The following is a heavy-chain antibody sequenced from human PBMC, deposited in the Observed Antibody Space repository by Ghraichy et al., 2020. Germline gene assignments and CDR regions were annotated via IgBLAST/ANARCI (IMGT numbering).Heavy chain of an antibody. CDR2: ISWNSGSI. D-gene: IGHD5-12*01. CDR3: ATDSGYETDAFDI. J-gene: IGHJ3*02. Sequence: GGSLRLSCAASGFTFDDYAMHWVRQAPGKGLEWVSGISWNSGSIGYADSVKGRFTISRDNAKNSLYLQMSSLRAEDTALYYCATDSGYETDAFDIWGQGTMVTVSS. V-gene: IGHV3-9*01. CDR1: GFTFDDYA.